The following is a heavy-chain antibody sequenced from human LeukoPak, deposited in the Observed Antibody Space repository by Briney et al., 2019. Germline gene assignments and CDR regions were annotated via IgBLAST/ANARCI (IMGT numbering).Heavy chain of an antibody. D-gene: IGHD1-26*01. J-gene: IGHJ3*02. CDR3: ANTREGASRGDFDI. V-gene: IGHV3-48*01. Sequence: PGGSLRLSCAASGFTFSSYSMNWVRHAPAKGLERVSIISSSSSSIYYADSVKSRFTISTDNAKNSLYLQMNSLSAQDPTVFSGANTREGASRGDFDIWGQGTMVTVSP. CDR2: ISSSSSSI. CDR1: GFTFSSYS.